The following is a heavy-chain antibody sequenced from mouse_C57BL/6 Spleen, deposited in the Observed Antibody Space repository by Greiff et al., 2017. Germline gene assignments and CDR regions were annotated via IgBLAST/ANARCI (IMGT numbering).Heavy chain of an antibody. Sequence: QVQLKESGAELAKPGASVKLSCKASGYTFTSYWMHWVKQRPGQGLEWIGYINPSSGYTKYNQKFKDKATLTADKSSSTAYMQLSSLTYEDAAVYYCARDAVVTGDFDYWGQGTTLTVSS. V-gene: IGHV1-7*01. CDR1: GYTFTSYW. D-gene: IGHD1-1*01. CDR3: ARDAVVTGDFDY. CDR2: INPSSGYT. J-gene: IGHJ2*01.